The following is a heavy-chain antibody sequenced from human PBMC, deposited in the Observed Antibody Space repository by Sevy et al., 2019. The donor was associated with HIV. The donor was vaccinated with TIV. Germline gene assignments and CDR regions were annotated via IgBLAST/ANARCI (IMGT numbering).Heavy chain of an antibody. Sequence: GGSLRLSCAASGFIFSSYWMSWVRQAPGKGPEWVGNINPDGSAEYYVDSVKGRFTISRDNAKNSLYLQMNSLRAEDTDVYYCAGCGRSVPGDDFWGQGTLVTVSS. CDR2: INPDGSAE. CDR1: GFIFSSYW. D-gene: IGHD2-2*01. V-gene: IGHV3-7*01. CDR3: AGCGRSVPGDDF. J-gene: IGHJ4*02.